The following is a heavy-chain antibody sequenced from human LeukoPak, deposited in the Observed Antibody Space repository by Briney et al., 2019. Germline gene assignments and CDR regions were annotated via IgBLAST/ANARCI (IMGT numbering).Heavy chain of an antibody. CDR2: IIPIFGTA. V-gene: IGHV1-69*13. CDR1: GGTFSSYA. Sequence: ASVKVSCKASGGTFSSYAISWVRQAPGQGLEWMGGIIPIFGTANYAQKFQGRVTITADESTSTAYMELSSLRSEDTAVYYCATLGVTMVENWFDPWGQGTLVTVSS. J-gene: IGHJ5*02. D-gene: IGHD3-10*01. CDR3: ATLGVTMVENWFDP.